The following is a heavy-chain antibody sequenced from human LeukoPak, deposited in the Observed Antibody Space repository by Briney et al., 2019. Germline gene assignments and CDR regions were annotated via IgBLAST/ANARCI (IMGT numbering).Heavy chain of an antibody. Sequence: SETLSLTCAVYGGSFSGYFWSWIRQSPGKGLEWIGEINHSGSTNYNPSLKSRVTISVDRSKNEFSLKLSSVTAADTAVYYCARGSVRRWLPSDQYYGMDVWGQGTTVTVSS. CDR1: GGSFSGYF. D-gene: IGHD4-23*01. CDR3: ARGSVRRWLPSDQYYGMDV. V-gene: IGHV4-34*01. J-gene: IGHJ6*02. CDR2: INHSGST.